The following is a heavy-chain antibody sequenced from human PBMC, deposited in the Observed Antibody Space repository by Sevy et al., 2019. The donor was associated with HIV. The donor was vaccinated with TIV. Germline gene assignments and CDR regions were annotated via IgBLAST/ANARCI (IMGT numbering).Heavy chain of an antibody. Sequence: SETLSITCTVSGGSISSYYWSWIRQPAGKGLEWIGRIYTSGSTNYNPSLKSRVTMSVDTSKNQFSLKLSSVTAADTAVYYCARGGLGEMATTYYLDYWGQGTLVTVSS. V-gene: IGHV4-4*07. CDR2: IYTSGST. D-gene: IGHD5-12*01. CDR1: GGSISSYY. CDR3: ARGGLGEMATTYYLDY. J-gene: IGHJ4*02.